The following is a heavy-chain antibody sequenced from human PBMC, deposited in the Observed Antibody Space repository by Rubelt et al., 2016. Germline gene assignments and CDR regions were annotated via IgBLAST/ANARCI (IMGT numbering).Heavy chain of an antibody. D-gene: IGHD2-2*01. J-gene: IGHJ4*02. Sequence: QVQLQESGPGLVKPSETLSLTCTVSGGSISSYYWSWIRQPPGKGLEWIGYIYYSGSTNYNPSLKSRVTISVDTSKNQFSLKLTSVTAADTAVYYCARDCSSSSCYAGKSDYWGQGTLVTVSS. CDR1: GGSISSYY. CDR3: ARDCSSSSCYAGKSDY. V-gene: IGHV4-59*12. CDR2: IYYSGST.